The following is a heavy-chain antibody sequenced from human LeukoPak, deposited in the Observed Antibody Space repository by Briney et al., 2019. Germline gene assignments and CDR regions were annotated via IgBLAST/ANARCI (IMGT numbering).Heavy chain of an antibody. Sequence: SETLSLTCAVYGGSFSGYYWSWIRQPPGKGLEWIGEINHSGSTNYNPSLKSRVTISVDTSKNQFSLKLSSVTAADTAVYYCARDLSGSYYLDYWGQGTLVTVSS. CDR2: INHSGST. CDR3: ARDLSGSYYLDY. J-gene: IGHJ4*02. V-gene: IGHV4-34*01. CDR1: GGSFSGYY. D-gene: IGHD1-26*01.